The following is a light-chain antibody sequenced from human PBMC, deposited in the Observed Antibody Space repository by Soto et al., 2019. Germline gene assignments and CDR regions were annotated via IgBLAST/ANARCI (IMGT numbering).Light chain of an antibody. J-gene: IGKJ1*01. CDR2: GAS. CDR3: QQYGSSPWT. V-gene: IGKV3-20*01. CDR1: HSVSSSY. Sequence: EIVLTQSPGTLSFSPGESATLSCRASHSVSSSYLAWYQQKPGQAPRLLIYGASSRATGIPDRFSGSGSGTDFTLTISRLEPEDFAVYYCQQYGSSPWTFGQGTKVDIK.